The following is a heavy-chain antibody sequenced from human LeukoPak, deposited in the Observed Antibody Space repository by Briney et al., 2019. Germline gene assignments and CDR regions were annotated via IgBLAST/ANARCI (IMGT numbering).Heavy chain of an antibody. J-gene: IGHJ3*02. CDR1: RFSFSLYN. CDR3: AKAWSGTVGFDI. V-gene: IGHV3-48*01. CDR2: ISSTGSRI. Sequence: QSGGSLRLSCAASRFSFSLYNMNWVRQAPGKGLEWVSYISSTGSRIYYADSVRGRSTISRDNAKNLLYLQMNSLRAEDTAVYYCAKAWSGTVGFDIWGQGTVVTVSS. D-gene: IGHD3/OR15-3a*01.